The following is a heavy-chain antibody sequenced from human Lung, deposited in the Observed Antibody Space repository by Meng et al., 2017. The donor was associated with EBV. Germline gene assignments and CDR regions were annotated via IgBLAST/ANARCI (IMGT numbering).Heavy chain of an antibody. CDR2: INPNTGGT. CDR3: ARGRYELIWGLFDP. V-gene: IGHV1-2*04. Sequence: QVQLVLSGAEVKKPGASVKVSCKASGYTFTGYYIHWVRQAPGQGLEWMGWINPNTGGTKYAQKFQGWVTLTRDTSISTAYMELSRLRSDDTAVYYCARGRYELIWGLFDPWGQGTLVTVSS. D-gene: IGHD1-1*01. CDR1: GYTFTGYY. J-gene: IGHJ5*02.